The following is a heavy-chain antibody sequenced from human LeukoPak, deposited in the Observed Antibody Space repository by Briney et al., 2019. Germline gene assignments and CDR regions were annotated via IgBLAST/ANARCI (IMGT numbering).Heavy chain of an antibody. J-gene: IGHJ4*02. V-gene: IGHV1-24*01. D-gene: IGHD6-19*01. CDR2: FDPEDGET. CDR1: GYTLTELS. Sequence: ASVKVSCKVSGYTLTELSMHWVRQAPGKGLEWMGGFDPEDGETIYAQKFQGRVTMTRDTSTSTVYMELSSLRSEDTAVYYCARVPGYSSGWFDYWGQGTLVTVSS. CDR3: ARVPGYSSGWFDY.